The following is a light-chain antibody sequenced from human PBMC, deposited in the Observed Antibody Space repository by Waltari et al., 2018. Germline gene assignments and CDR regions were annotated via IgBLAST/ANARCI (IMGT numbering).Light chain of an antibody. J-gene: IGLJ3*02. CDR1: SGHSTYA. Sequence: QLVLTQSPSASASLGASVKLTCTPRSGHSTYAIAWHQQQPEKGPRYLMKLNSDGSHSKGDGIPDRFSGSSSGAERYLTISSLQSEDEADYYCQTWGTGTLVFGGGTKLTVL. CDR2: LNSDGSH. V-gene: IGLV4-69*01. CDR3: QTWGTGTLV.